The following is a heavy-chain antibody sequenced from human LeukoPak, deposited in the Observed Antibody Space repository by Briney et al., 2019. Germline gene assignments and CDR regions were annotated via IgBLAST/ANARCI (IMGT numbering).Heavy chain of an antibody. Sequence: GGSLRLSCAASGFTFSSYWMHWVRHAPGKGLVWVSRINSDGSSTSYADSVKGRFTISRDNAKNTLYLQMSSLRAEDTAVYYCARESWYYDSSGYFSWFDPWGQGTLVTVSS. CDR2: INSDGSST. CDR1: GFTFSSYW. D-gene: IGHD3-22*01. CDR3: ARESWYYDSSGYFSWFDP. J-gene: IGHJ5*02. V-gene: IGHV3-74*01.